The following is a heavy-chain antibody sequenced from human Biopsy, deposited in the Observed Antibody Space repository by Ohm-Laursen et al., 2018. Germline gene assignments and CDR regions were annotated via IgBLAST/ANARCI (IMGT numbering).Heavy chain of an antibody. V-gene: IGHV3-21*06. J-gene: IGHJ5*01. CDR3: ATELLPPGVGGPWLDS. D-gene: IGHD3-10*01. CDR1: GVTLSGYG. Sequence: SLRLSCAASGVTLSGYGMNWVRQAPGKGLEWVSSISASSSYIYYADSVKGRFTVSRDNTKNTLYLQMNSLRAADTAIYFCATELLPPGVGGPWLDSWGQGTPVTV. CDR2: ISASSSYI.